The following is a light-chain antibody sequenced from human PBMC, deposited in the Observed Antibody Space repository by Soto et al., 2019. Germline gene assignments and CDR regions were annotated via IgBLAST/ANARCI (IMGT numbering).Light chain of an antibody. V-gene: IGLV2-14*01. Sequence: QSALTQPASVSGSPGQSIAISCTGTRSDVGAYNYVSWYQQHPGKAPKLMISEVTNRPSGVSDRFSGSKSGNTASLTISGLQAEEEADYYCSSFTNRFTFVFGTGTKVTVL. CDR1: RSDVGAYNY. J-gene: IGLJ1*01. CDR2: EVT. CDR3: SSFTNRFTFV.